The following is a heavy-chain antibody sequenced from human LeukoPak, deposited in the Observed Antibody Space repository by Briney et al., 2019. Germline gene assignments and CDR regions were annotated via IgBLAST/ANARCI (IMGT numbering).Heavy chain of an antibody. D-gene: IGHD1-1*01. V-gene: IGHV3-21*06. J-gene: IGHJ4*02. Sequence: PGGSLRLSCAASGFTFSSYGMNWVRQAPGKGLEWVSSISNSGNYIYYADSVEGRFTISRDNSKNSLYLQMNSLRAEDTAVYYCARDGYNWNVAFDYWGQGILVTVSS. CDR1: GFTFSSYG. CDR2: ISNSGNYI. CDR3: ARDGYNWNVAFDY.